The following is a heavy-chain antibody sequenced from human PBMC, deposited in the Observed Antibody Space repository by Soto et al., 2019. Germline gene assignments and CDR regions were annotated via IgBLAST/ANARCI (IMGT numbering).Heavy chain of an antibody. Sequence: GGSLRLSCAASGFTFSSYGMHWVRQAPGKGLEWVAVIWYDGSNKYYADSVKGRFTISRDNSKNTLYLQMNSLRAEDTAVYYCARDSSGSYPKLTYGMDVWGQGTTVTVSS. V-gene: IGHV3-33*01. CDR3: ARDSSGSYPKLTYGMDV. CDR1: GFTFSSYG. J-gene: IGHJ6*02. CDR2: IWYDGSNK. D-gene: IGHD1-26*01.